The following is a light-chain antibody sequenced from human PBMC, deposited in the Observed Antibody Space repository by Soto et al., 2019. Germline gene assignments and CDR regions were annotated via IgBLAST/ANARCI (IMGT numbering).Light chain of an antibody. V-gene: IGLV2-14*01. CDR1: SSDVGSYNY. Sequence: QSVLTHPASVSGSPGQSITISCTGTSSDVGSYNYVSWYQQHPGKAPKLMIYEVSNRTSGVSNRFSGSKSGNTASLTISGLQAEDEADYYCSSSTSTNTPYVFGTGTKVTVL. J-gene: IGLJ1*01. CDR3: SSSTSTNTPYV. CDR2: EVS.